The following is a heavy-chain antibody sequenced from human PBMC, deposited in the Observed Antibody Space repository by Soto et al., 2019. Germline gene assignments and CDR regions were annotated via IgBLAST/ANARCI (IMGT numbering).Heavy chain of an antibody. D-gene: IGHD5-18*01. Sequence: SETLSLTCTVSGGSISSSSYYWGWIRQPPGEGLEWIGSIYYSGSTYYNPSLKSRVTISVDTSKNQFSLKLSSVTAADTAVYYCARPSQDTAMVFYWGQGTLVTVSS. V-gene: IGHV4-39*01. CDR2: IYYSGST. J-gene: IGHJ4*02. CDR1: GGSISSSSYY. CDR3: ARPSQDTAMVFY.